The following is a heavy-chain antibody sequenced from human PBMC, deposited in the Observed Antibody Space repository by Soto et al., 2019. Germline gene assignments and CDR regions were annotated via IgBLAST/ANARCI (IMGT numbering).Heavy chain of an antibody. J-gene: IGHJ3*02. CDR3: ARTGVPHAFEI. V-gene: IGHV5-51*01. Sequence: PGESLKISCKGSGFSFTSYWIGWVRQMPGKGLECMGIIYPRDSDTRYNPSFQGQVTISVDESISTAYLQWSSLETSDTAIYYCARTGVPHAFEIWGQGTMVTVSS. D-gene: IGHD3-3*01. CDR2: IYPRDSDT. CDR1: GFSFTSYW.